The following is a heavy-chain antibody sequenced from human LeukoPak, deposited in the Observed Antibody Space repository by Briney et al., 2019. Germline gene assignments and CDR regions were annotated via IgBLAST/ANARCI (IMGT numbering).Heavy chain of an antibody. CDR2: INPSDGAT. Sequence: ASVKVSCKASGYTFTQYYIHWVRQAPGQGLEWMGMINPSDGATTYAQRFQGRVIMTRDMSTTTVYMDLRSLRSEDTAVCFCAREQRGGLSGSLGGLFAYYYTYYYMDVWGRGTTVSVSS. CDR3: AREQRGGLSGSLGGLFAYYYTYYYMDV. D-gene: IGHD1-26*01. CDR1: GYTFTQYY. J-gene: IGHJ6*03. V-gene: IGHV1-46*01.